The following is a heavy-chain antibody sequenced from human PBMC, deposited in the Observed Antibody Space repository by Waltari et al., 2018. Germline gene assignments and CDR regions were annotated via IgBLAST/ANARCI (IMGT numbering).Heavy chain of an antibody. CDR3: ARDRTPLDY. V-gene: IGHV1-18*01. J-gene: IGHJ4*02. Sequence: QVQLVQSGAELKQPGASVKVSCEASGYTFTTYSVTWVRQTTGQGLEWMGWISPHSGNTRYAEKFRGRVTMTADTSTSTVYMELTSLIYDDTAMYYCARDRTPLDYWGQGTLVTVSS. CDR1: GYTFTTYS. CDR2: ISPHSGNT.